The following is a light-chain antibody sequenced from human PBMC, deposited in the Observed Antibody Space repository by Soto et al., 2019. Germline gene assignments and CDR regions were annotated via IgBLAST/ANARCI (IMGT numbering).Light chain of an antibody. CDR3: QQSYSTPT. V-gene: IGKV1-39*01. Sequence: IQVTQSPSSLSASVGDRVNITCGASQSITRYLNWYQQKPGKAPNLLIYAASSFQSGVPSRFSGSGPETDFTLTISSLQPEDFATYYWQQSYSTPTFGQGTKVDIK. CDR1: QSITRY. CDR2: AAS. J-gene: IGKJ1*01.